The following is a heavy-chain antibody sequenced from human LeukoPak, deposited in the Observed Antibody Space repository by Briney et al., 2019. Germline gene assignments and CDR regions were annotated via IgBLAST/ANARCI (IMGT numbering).Heavy chain of an antibody. Sequence: PGGSLRLSCAASGFTFSSYSMNWVRRAPGKGLEWVSSFSSSSSYIYYADSVKGRFTISRDNAKNSLYLQMNSLRAEDTAVYYCARGPHYYDSSGSWEYFDYWGQGTLVTVSS. CDR1: GFTFSSYS. V-gene: IGHV3-21*01. D-gene: IGHD3-22*01. CDR2: FSSSSSYI. CDR3: ARGPHYYDSSGSWEYFDY. J-gene: IGHJ4*02.